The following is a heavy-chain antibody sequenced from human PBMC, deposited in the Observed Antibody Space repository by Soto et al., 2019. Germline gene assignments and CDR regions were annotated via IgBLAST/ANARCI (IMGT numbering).Heavy chain of an antibody. CDR3: TRPTLGYCSGGTCYRWLDP. D-gene: IGHD2-15*01. V-gene: IGHV3-73*01. Sequence: GGSLRLSCAASGFTFSGSAMHWVRQASWKGLEWVGRIRSKANSYATAYAASVNGRFTISRDDSKNTAYLQMYSLKTEDTAVYYCTRPTLGYCSGGTCYRWLDPWVQGTLITVS. CDR2: IRSKANSYAT. CDR1: GFTFSGSA. J-gene: IGHJ5*02.